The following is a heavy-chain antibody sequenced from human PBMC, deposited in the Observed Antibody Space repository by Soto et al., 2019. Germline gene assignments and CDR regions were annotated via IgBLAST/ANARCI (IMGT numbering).Heavy chain of an antibody. CDR3: ARECILTSCYCY. J-gene: IGHJ4*02. Sequence: ASVKVSCKASGYTFSSYAMHWVRQAPGQRLEWMGWINTGNGNTKYSQKFQGRVTMTRDTSASTAYMELSGLRSEDTAVYYCARECILTSCYCYWGQGTLVTVSS. CDR1: GYTFSSYA. CDR2: INTGNGNT. V-gene: IGHV1-3*04. D-gene: IGHD2-2*01.